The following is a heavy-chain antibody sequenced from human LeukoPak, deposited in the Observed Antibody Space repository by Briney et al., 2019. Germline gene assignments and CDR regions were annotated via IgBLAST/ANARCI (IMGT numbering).Heavy chain of an antibody. CDR1: EFTFSSYA. V-gene: IGHV3-30*04. J-gene: IGHJ4*02. CDR2: ISYDGRTT. CDR3: ARDPSRLLNGGRLDF. Sequence: GRSLRLSCVASEFTFSSYAIHWVRQAPGKGLEWVSVISYDGRTTYLSDSVKGRFSTSRDNPKNTVNLQMNSLRDEDTAVYYCARDPSRLLNGGRLDFWGQGTLVTVSS. D-gene: IGHD7-27*01.